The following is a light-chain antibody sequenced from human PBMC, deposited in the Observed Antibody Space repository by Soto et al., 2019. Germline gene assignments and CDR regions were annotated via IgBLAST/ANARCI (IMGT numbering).Light chain of an antibody. CDR3: QQRSTWPLT. J-gene: IGKJ4*01. CDR1: QSVSSY. CDR2: DAT. V-gene: IGKV3-11*01. Sequence: EIVLTQSPATLSLSPGERATLSCRASQSVSSYLDWYQQKPCQAPRLLIYDATNRATGNPARFSGSGSGTDFTLTISSLESEDFAVYYCQQRSTWPLTFGVGTKVLIK.